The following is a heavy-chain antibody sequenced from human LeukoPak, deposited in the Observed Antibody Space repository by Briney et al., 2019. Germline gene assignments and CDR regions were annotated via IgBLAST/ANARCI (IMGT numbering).Heavy chain of an antibody. D-gene: IGHD3-22*01. CDR3: ARVAGGSYYNSRPPDY. J-gene: IGHJ4*02. Sequence: KPSETLSLTCAVSGGSISSTNWWSWVRQPPGKGLEWIGEIYHSGNTNYNPSLKSRVTISVDKSKNQFSLKLSSVTAADTAVYYCARVAGGSYYNSRPPDYWGQGTLVTVSS. CDR2: IYHSGNT. V-gene: IGHV4-4*02. CDR1: GGSISSTNW.